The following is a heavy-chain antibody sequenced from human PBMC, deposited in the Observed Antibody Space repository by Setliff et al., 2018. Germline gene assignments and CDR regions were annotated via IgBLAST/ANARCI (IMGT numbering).Heavy chain of an antibody. CDR1: GYTFTNYA. D-gene: IGHD3-22*01. V-gene: IGHV1-18*01. CDR2: ISAYNGNT. CDR3: ARDGYYDSSGRSPSDC. J-gene: IGHJ4*02. Sequence: ASVKVSCKASGYTFTNYAIHWVRQAPGQRLEWMGWISAYNGNTKYAQKLQGRVTVTTDTSTSTAYMELRSLRSDDTAVYYCARDGYYDSSGRSPSDCWGQGTLVTVSS.